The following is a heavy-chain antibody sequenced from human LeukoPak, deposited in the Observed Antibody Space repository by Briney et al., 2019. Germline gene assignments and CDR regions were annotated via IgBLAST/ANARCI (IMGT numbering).Heavy chain of an antibody. D-gene: IGHD4-17*01. CDR3: ARHVKEFGDQSGMA. CDR1: GGSISSYY. Sequence: PSETLSLTCTISGGSISSYYWSWIRQPPGKGLEWIGYIYYSGSTNYNPSLKSRVTISVDTSKNQFSLKLSSVTAADTAVYYCARHVKEFGDQSGMAWGQGTLVTVPS. V-gene: IGHV4-59*08. J-gene: IGHJ5*02. CDR2: IYYSGST.